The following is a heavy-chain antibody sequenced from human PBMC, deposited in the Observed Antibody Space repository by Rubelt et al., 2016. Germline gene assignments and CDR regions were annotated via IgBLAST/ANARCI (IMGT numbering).Heavy chain of an antibody. CDR2: IYYSGST. V-gene: IGHV4-59*01. Sequence: TVSGGSISGYFWSWIRQPPGKGLEWIGYIYYSGSTNYNSSLKSRVTISVDTSTSQFSLNLSSVTATDTAVYYCARVGDSGGGYGYTGLYYFDYWGQGTLVTVSS. CDR1: GGSISGYF. CDR3: ARVGDSGGGYGYTGLYYFDY. D-gene: IGHD5-18*01. J-gene: IGHJ4*02.